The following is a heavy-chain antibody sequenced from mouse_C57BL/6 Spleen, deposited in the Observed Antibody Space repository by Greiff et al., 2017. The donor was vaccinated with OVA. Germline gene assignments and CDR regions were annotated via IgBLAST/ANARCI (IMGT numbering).Heavy chain of an antibody. CDR3: ARRLGPDYFDY. D-gene: IGHD4-1*01. J-gene: IGHJ2*01. CDR2: ISSGGSYT. CDR1: GFTFSSYG. V-gene: IGHV5-6*01. Sequence: EVKLQESGGDLVKPGGSLKLSCAASGFTFSSYGMSWVRQTPDKRLEWVATISSGGSYTYYPDSVKGRFTISRDSAKNTLYLQLSSLKSEDTAMYYCARRLGPDYFDYWGQGTTLTVSS.